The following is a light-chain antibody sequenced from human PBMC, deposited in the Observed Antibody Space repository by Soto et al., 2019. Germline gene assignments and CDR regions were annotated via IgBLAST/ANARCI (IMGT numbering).Light chain of an antibody. Sequence: DILLTQSPSFLSASVGDRVTITCRASQGISSYLAWYQQQPGKAPKLLIYAASTLQSGVPSRFSGRGSGTEFTLTISSLQPEDFATYYCQQLNSYPPYTFGQGTKLEI. CDR1: QGISSY. V-gene: IGKV1-9*01. J-gene: IGKJ2*01. CDR2: AAS. CDR3: QQLNSYPPYT.